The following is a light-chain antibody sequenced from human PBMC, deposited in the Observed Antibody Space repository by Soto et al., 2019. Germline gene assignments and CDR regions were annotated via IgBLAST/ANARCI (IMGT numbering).Light chain of an antibody. CDR3: QQYSSNPLT. V-gene: IGKV1-5*01. CDR2: DAS. Sequence: DIQMTQSPSTLSASVGDRVIITCRASQSISRWLAWYHKKPGKAPKFLIYDASSLESGVPSRFSGSRTGTEFTLTISSLKPYDSATDYCQQYSSNPLTFGQGTKVEIK. J-gene: IGKJ2*01. CDR1: QSISRW.